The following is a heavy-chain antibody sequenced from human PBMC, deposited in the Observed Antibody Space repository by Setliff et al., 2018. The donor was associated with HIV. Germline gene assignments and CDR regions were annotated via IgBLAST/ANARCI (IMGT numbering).Heavy chain of an antibody. D-gene: IGHD2-15*01. CDR1: GYVFANYW. CDR2: IYPSDSKT. CDR3: ARLVVIGRDYFYHYYMAV. V-gene: IGHV5-51*01. Sequence: GESLKISCKGSGYVFANYWIGWVRQMPGTGLEWMGIIYPSDSKTIYGPSFQGQVTISVDKFKSTAYLQWSSLKASDTAIYYCARLVVIGRDYFYHYYMAVWGKGTTVTAP. J-gene: IGHJ6*03.